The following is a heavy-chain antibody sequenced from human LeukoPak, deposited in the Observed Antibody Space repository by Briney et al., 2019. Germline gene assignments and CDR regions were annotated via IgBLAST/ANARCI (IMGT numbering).Heavy chain of an antibody. Sequence: GGSLRLSCAACGFTFSSYAMHWLRQAPGKGLEYVSAISSNGGSTYYANSVKGRFTISRDNSKNTLYLQMGSLRAEDMAVYYCARDTSRGFSGFCDYWGQGTLVTVSS. CDR2: ISSNGGST. CDR1: GFTFSSYA. V-gene: IGHV3-64*01. D-gene: IGHD3-3*01. J-gene: IGHJ4*02. CDR3: ARDTSRGFSGFCDY.